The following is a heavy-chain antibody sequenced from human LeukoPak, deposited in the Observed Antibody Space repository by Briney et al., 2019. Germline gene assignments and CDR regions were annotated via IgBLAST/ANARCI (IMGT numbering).Heavy chain of an antibody. D-gene: IGHD3-22*01. J-gene: IGHJ4*02. CDR2: IYYSGST. CDR1: GGSISSSRYY. Sequence: SETLSLTCTVSGGSISSSRYYWGWIRQPPGKGLEWIGSIYYSGSTYYNPSLKSRVTISVDTSKNQFSLKLSSVTAADTAVYYCARLRRLLIDYWGQGTLVTVSS. CDR3: ARLRRLLIDY. V-gene: IGHV4-39*01.